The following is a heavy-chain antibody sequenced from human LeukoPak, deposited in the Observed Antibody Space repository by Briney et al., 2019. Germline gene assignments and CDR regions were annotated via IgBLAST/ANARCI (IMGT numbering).Heavy chain of an antibody. CDR1: GYTFTGYY. CDR3: ASIGYYYSGWFDP. J-gene: IGHJ5*02. D-gene: IGHD3-22*01. V-gene: IGHV1-2*02. CDR2: VNPNSGGT. Sequence: ASVKVSCKASGYTFTGYYMHWVRQAPGQGLEWMGWVNPNSGGTNYAQKFQGRVTMTRDTSISTACMELSRLRSDDTAVYYCASIGYYYSGWFDPWGQGTLVTVSS.